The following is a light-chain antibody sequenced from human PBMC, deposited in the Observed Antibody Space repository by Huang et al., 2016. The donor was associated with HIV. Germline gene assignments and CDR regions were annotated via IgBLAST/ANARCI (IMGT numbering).Light chain of an antibody. CDR3: QQSYSALSS. J-gene: IGKJ5*01. CDR2: SAS. CDR1: QNINTY. Sequence: IQMTQSPTSLSASIGDRVSIACRASQNINTYLNWYQQKPGKAPKLLISSASTLHSGVPSRFSGSGSGTDFPLTIRGLQLDDFATYYCQQSYSALSSFGPGTRL. V-gene: IGKV1-39*01.